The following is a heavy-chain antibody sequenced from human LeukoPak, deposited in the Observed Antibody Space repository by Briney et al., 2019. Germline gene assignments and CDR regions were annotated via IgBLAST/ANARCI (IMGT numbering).Heavy chain of an antibody. D-gene: IGHD6-13*01. CDR3: VKPIAAAGDWYFDL. CDR1: GFTFDDYA. Sequence: GRSLRLSCAASGFTFDDYAMHWVRQAPGKGLEYVSAISSNGGSTYYADSVKGRFTISRDNSKNTLYLQMSSLRAEDTAVYYCVKPIAAAGDWYFDLWGRGTLVTVSS. J-gene: IGHJ2*01. CDR2: ISSNGGST. V-gene: IGHV3-64D*06.